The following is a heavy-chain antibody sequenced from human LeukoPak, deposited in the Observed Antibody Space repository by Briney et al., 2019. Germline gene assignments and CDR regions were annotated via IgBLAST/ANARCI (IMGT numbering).Heavy chain of an antibody. J-gene: IGHJ5*02. V-gene: IGHV3-7*01. Sequence: GGSLRLSCAASGFTFSSYWMTWVRQAPGKGLEWVGNIKQDGSDKYYVDSVKDRFTISRDNAENSLYLQMDSLRADDTAVYYCARVLGVVGPNWFDPWGQGTLVTVSS. CDR2: IKQDGSDK. CDR3: ARVLGVVGPNWFDP. CDR1: GFTFSSYW. D-gene: IGHD3-3*01.